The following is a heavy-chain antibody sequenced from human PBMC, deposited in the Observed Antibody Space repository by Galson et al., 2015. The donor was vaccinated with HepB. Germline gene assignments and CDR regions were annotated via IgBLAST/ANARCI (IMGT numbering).Heavy chain of an antibody. V-gene: IGHV3-7*03. CDR3: GVADR. CDR2: IKEDGSEK. D-gene: IGHD2-15*01. CDR1: GFTFSNYW. J-gene: IGHJ5*02. Sequence: SLRLSCADSGFTFSNYWMSWIRQAPGKGLEWVANIKEDGSEKYYVDSVKGRFTISRDNAEDSLYLQMNSLRVEDTAVYYCGVADRWGQRTLVTVSS.